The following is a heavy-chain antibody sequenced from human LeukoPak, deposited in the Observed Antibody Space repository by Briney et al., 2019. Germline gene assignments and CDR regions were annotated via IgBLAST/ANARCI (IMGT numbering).Heavy chain of an antibody. Sequence: PSETLSLTCTVSGGSISSSSYYWGWIRQPPGKGLEWIGSIYYSGSTNYNPSLKSRVTISVDTSKNQFSLKLSSVTAADTAVYYCARQRYDSSGYYYLGLSPSNWFDPWGQGTLVTVSS. J-gene: IGHJ5*02. D-gene: IGHD3-22*01. CDR2: IYYSGST. CDR3: ARQRYDSSGYYYLGLSPSNWFDP. CDR1: GGSISSSSYY. V-gene: IGHV4-39*01.